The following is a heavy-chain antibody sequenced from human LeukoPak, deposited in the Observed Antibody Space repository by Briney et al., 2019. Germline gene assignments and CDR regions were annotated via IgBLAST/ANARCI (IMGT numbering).Heavy chain of an antibody. CDR1: GFTFKSYS. J-gene: IGHJ4*02. D-gene: IGHD5-18*01. V-gene: IGHV3-21*01. CDR3: AREARGYSYGARYDIDY. Sequence: GSLRLSCAASGFTFKSYSMNWVRQAPGKGPEWVSSISSSSSYIYYADSVKGRFTISRDNAKNSLYLQMNSLRAEDTAVYYCAREARGYSYGARYDIDYWGQGTLVTVSS. CDR2: ISSSSSYI.